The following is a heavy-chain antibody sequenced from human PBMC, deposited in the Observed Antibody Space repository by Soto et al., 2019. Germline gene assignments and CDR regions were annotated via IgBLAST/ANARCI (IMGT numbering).Heavy chain of an antibody. D-gene: IGHD3-3*01. V-gene: IGHV3-21*01. CDR3: ARVFGVSSRPRGYYYYYMDV. Sequence: GGSLRLSCAASGFTFSNFHMNWVRQAPGEGLEWVSSISRNGNYIYYIDSVRGRFTISRDNAENSLYLQMNSLRAEDTAVYYCARVFGVSSRPRGYYYYYMDVWGKGTTVTVSS. CDR1: GFTFSNFH. J-gene: IGHJ6*03. CDR2: ISRNGNYI.